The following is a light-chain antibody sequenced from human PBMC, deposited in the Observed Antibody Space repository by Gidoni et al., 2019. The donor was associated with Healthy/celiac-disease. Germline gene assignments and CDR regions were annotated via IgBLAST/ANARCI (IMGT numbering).Light chain of an antibody. V-gene: IGKV3-11*01. CDR1: QSVSSY. CDR3: QQRSNWPPIT. CDR2: DAS. Sequence: PGERATLPCRASQSVSSYLAWYQQKPGQAPRLLIYDASNRATGIPARFSGSGSGTDFTLTISSLETEDFAVYYCQQRSNWPPITFGQGTRLEIK. J-gene: IGKJ5*01.